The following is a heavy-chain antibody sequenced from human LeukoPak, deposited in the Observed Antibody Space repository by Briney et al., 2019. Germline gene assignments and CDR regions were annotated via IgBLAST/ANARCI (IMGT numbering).Heavy chain of an antibody. V-gene: IGHV4-34*01. CDR3: ATHWLEATKTYSYWFDP. Sequence: SETLSLTCAVYGGFFSGYYWSWIRQPPGKGLEWIGEINHSGSTNYNPSLKSRVTISVDTSKNQFSLNLNSVTASDTAVYYCATHWLEATKTYSYWFDPWGQGTLVTVSS. J-gene: IGHJ5*02. CDR2: INHSGST. D-gene: IGHD1/OR15-1a*01. CDR1: GGFFSGYY.